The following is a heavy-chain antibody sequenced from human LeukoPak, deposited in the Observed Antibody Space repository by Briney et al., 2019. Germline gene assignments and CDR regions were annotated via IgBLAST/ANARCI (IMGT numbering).Heavy chain of an antibody. V-gene: IGHV3-48*01. D-gene: IGHD3-10*01. J-gene: IGHJ6*03. CDR2: ISSSSSTI. CDR3: ARGEGSGSIYYYYMGV. CDR1: GFTFSSYS. Sequence: PGGSLRLSCAASGFTFSSYSMNWVRQAPGKGLEWVSYISSSSSTIYYADSVKGRFTISRDNAKNSLYLQMNSLRAEDTAVYYCARGEGSGSIYYYYMGVWGKGTTVTVSS.